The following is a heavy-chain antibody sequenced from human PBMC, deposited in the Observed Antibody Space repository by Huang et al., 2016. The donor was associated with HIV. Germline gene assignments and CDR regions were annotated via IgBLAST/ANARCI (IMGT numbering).Heavy chain of an antibody. V-gene: IGHV3-7*01. CDR2: IKQDESEK. CDR1: TFRFGAYW. Sequence: VESGGRLVQPGGSIRLSCVGSTFRFGAYWMSWVRQSPGKGLEGVANIKQDESEKYYVDSVKGRFNITRDKAKKVLFLEMNNVRVEDTATYYCATKTAAMDIWGQGTTVTVS. D-gene: IGHD1-7*01. J-gene: IGHJ6*02. CDR3: ATKTAAMDI.